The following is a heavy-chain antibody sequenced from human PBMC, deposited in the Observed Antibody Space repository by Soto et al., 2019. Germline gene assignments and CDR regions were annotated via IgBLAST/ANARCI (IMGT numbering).Heavy chain of an antibody. CDR1: GYSFANYW. D-gene: IGHD6-19*01. Sequence: PGESLKLSCKGSGYSFANYWHGWVRQMPGKGLEWMGIIHPGDSDTRYSPSFQGQVTISADKSISTAYLQWSSLKASDTAMYYCASALVGSGSTWGQGTLVTVSS. CDR3: ASALVGSGST. V-gene: IGHV5-51*01. J-gene: IGHJ5*02. CDR2: IHPGDSDT.